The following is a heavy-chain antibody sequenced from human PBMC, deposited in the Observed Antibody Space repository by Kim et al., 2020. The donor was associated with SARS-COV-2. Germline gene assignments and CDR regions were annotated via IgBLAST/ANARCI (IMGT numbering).Heavy chain of an antibody. CDR2: ISSSSSTI. CDR1: GFTFSSYS. D-gene: IGHD6-6*01. Sequence: GGSLRLSCAASGFTFSSYSMNWVRQAPGKGLEWVSYISSSSSTIYYADSVKGRFTISRDNAKNSLYLQMNSLRDEDTAVYYCAREKHYSSSRRHYYYGMDVWGQGTTVTVSS. CDR3: AREKHYSSSRRHYYYGMDV. V-gene: IGHV3-48*02. J-gene: IGHJ6*02.